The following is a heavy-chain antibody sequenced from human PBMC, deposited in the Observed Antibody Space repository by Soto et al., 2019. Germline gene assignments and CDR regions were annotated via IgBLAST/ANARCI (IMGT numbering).Heavy chain of an antibody. CDR3: ARGPLAITMIVGDDAFDI. V-gene: IGHV1-8*01. D-gene: IGHD3-22*01. Sequence: ASVKVSCKASGYTFTSSDINWVRQATGQGLEWMGWMNPNSGNTGYAQKFQGRVTMTRNTSISTAYMELSSLRSEDTAVYYCARGPLAITMIVGDDAFDIWGQGTMVTVSS. CDR1: GYTFTSSD. CDR2: MNPNSGNT. J-gene: IGHJ3*02.